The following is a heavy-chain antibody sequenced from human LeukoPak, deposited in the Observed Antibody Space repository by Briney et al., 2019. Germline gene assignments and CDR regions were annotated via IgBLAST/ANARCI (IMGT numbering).Heavy chain of an antibody. Sequence: ASMKVSCKASGYTFTGYFMHWVRQAPGQGLEWMGWINPNSGGTNYAQKFQGRVTMTRDTSISTAYMELSRLRSDDTAVYYCARVQYREWLVGNWFDPWGQGTLVTVSS. V-gene: IGHV1-2*02. J-gene: IGHJ5*02. CDR2: INPNSGGT. CDR3: ARVQYREWLVGNWFDP. D-gene: IGHD6-19*01. CDR1: GYTFTGYF.